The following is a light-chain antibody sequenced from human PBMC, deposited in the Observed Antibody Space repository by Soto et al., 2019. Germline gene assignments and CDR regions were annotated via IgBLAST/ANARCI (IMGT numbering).Light chain of an antibody. Sequence: QSALTQPASLSGSPGQSITISCTGTSSDIGAYDYVSWFQQHPGKAPKLMIAEVNNRPSGVSNRFSGSKSGNTASLTISGLQAEDEADYYCSSYTGSTDYVFGTGTKVTVL. CDR1: SSDIGAYDY. J-gene: IGLJ1*01. V-gene: IGLV2-14*01. CDR2: EVN. CDR3: SSYTGSTDYV.